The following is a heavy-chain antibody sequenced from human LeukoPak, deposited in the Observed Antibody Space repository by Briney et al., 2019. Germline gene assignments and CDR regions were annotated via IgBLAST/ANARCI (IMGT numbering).Heavy chain of an antibody. D-gene: IGHD3-3*01. Sequence: PGGSLRLSCAASEFTFSSYNMNWVRQAPGKGLKWVSFISSSSSYIYYADSVKGRFTISRDNAKNSLYLQMNSLRVEDTAVYYCAREPFWSGYYSNLHFDYWGRGALVTVSS. J-gene: IGHJ4*02. CDR1: EFTFSSYN. CDR3: AREPFWSGYYSNLHFDY. CDR2: ISSSSSYI. V-gene: IGHV3-21*01.